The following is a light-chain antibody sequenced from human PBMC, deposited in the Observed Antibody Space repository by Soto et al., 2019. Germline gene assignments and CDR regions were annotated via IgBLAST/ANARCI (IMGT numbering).Light chain of an antibody. CDR1: QSVLYSSNNKNY. J-gene: IGKJ1*01. Sequence: DLLLTPSPYSLSVSLGARATINCKSSQSVLYSSNNKNYLAWYQQKPGQPPKLLIYWASTRESGVPDRFSGSGSGTDFTLTISSLQAEDVAVYYCQQYYSTPRTFGQGTKVDIK. CDR3: QQYYSTPRT. V-gene: IGKV4-1*01. CDR2: WAS.